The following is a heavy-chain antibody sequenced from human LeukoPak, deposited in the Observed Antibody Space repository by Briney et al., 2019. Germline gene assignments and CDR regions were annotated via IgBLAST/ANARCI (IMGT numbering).Heavy chain of an antibody. CDR2: IYYSGST. Sequence: SETLSLTCTVSGGSISSSSYYWGWIRQPPGKGLEWIGSIYYSGSTYYNPSLKSRVTISVDTSKNQFSLKLSSVTAADTAVYYCASRQPNFDYWGQGTLVTVSS. CDR1: GGSISSSSYY. V-gene: IGHV4-39*01. CDR3: ASRQPNFDY. J-gene: IGHJ4*02. D-gene: IGHD6-6*01.